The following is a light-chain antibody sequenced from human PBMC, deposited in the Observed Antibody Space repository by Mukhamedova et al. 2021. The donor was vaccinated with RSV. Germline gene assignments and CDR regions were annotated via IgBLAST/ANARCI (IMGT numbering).Light chain of an antibody. CDR3: QQYDSYPLT. V-gene: IGKV1-16*01. J-gene: IGKJ4*01. Sequence: GKAPRSLIYAASSLQSGVPSRFSGSASGTDFTLTISSLQHEDFGIYYCQQYDSYPLTFGGGTKVEIK. CDR2: AAS.